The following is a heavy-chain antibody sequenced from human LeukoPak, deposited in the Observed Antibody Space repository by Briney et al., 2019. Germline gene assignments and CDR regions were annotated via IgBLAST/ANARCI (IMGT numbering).Heavy chain of an antibody. CDR2: IYYSGST. V-gene: IGHV4-39*07. CDR1: GGSISSSSYY. Sequence: SETLSLTCTVSGGSISSSSYYWGWIRQPPGKGLEWIGSIYYSGSTYYNPSLKSRVTISVDTSKNQFSLRLSSVTAADTAVYYCARDSNQLLKNWFDPWGQGTLVTVSS. CDR3: ARDSNQLLKNWFDP. D-gene: IGHD2-2*01. J-gene: IGHJ5*02.